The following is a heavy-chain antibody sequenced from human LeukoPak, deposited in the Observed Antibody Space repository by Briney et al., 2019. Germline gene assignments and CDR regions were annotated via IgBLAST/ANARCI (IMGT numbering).Heavy chain of an antibody. Sequence: GGPLGLSCAASGFTFSSYSMNWLRQAPRKGREWVSSISGSSSYIYYADSVKGRFTVSRDNAKCSLYLQMVSVRAEDTDVSYCARDSQSGYSRVFDCWGQGTLVTVSS. CDR1: GFTFSSYS. V-gene: IGHV3-21*01. D-gene: IGHD5-12*01. CDR3: ARDSQSGYSRVFDC. J-gene: IGHJ4*02. CDR2: ISGSSSYI.